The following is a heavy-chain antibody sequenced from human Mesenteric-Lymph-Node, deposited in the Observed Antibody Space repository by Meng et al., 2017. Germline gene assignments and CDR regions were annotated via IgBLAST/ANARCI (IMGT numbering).Heavy chain of an antibody. D-gene: IGHD3-9*01. V-gene: IGHV3-20*04. CDR1: GFTFDEYT. Sequence: GGSLRLSCAASGFTFDEYTMSWVRQAPGKGLEWVSGINWNSGTTAYADSVKGRFTISRDNPKNSVYLQLSSLRAEDTAVYYCARERYDILTGYQNFDYWGQGTLVTVSS. CDR2: INWNSGTT. CDR3: ARERYDILTGYQNFDY. J-gene: IGHJ4*02.